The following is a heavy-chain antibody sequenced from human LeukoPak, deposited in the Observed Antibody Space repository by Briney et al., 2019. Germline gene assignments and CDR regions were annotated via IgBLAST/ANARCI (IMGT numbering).Heavy chain of an antibody. CDR2: VYYSGSP. CDR1: GGSISSSSYY. Sequence: AETPSLTCTVSGGSISSSSYYWGWIRQPPGMGLEWIGSVYYSGSPYYNPYLKSRVTISVDTSKNQFSLKVNSVTAADTDVYYCARVGVRTYCGVDCYSDYFDHWGQGTRVTVSS. J-gene: IGHJ4*02. V-gene: IGHV4-39*07. CDR3: ARVGVRTYCGVDCYSDYFDH. D-gene: IGHD2-21*02.